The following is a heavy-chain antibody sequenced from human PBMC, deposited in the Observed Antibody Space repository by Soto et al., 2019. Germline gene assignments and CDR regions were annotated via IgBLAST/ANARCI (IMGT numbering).Heavy chain of an antibody. CDR2: MSSDGRNI. J-gene: IGHJ6*03. CDR1: GFIFRDYG. CDR3: AKGLYYMDV. V-gene: IGHV3-30*18. Sequence: QLQLVESGGGVVQPGRSLRLSCGASGFIFRDYGMHWVRRAPGKGLQCVAVMSSDGRNIYYSDSVKGRFTISRDNSKNPLYLQMNSLRPEDTAVYYCAKGLYYMDVWGKGTPVTVSS.